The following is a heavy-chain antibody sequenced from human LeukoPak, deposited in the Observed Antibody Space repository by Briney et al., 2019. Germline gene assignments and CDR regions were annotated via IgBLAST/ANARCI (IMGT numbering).Heavy chain of an antibody. Sequence: SETLSLTCTVSGGSISSYYWSWIRQPAGKGLEWIGRIYTSGSTNYNPSLKSRVTMSVDTSKNQFSLKLSSVTAADTAVYYCARGPKLVRSRAFDYWGQGTLVTVSS. J-gene: IGHJ4*02. CDR3: ARGPKLVRSRAFDY. CDR1: GGSISSYY. D-gene: IGHD6-13*01. CDR2: IYTSGST. V-gene: IGHV4-4*07.